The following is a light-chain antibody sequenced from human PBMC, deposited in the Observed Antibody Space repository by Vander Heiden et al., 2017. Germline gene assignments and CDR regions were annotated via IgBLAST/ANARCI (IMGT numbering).Light chain of an antibody. CDR1: SSDVGGYKY. Sequence: QSALTPPASVSGSPGQSVPISCTGPSSDVGGYKYVSWYQQYPGKPPKLMIYEGSNRPSGVSNRCSGSKSGNTASLTISGLQAEDEADYYCSSYTSSSTLVFGGGTKLTVL. J-gene: IGLJ2*01. CDR2: EGS. V-gene: IGLV2-14*01. CDR3: SSYTSSSTLV.